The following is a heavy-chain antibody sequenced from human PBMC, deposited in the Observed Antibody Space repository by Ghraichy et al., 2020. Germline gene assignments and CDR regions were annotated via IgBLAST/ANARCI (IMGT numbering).Heavy chain of an antibody. D-gene: IGHD2-8*02. Sequence: GGSLRLSCAASGFTFSSYDMNWVRQTPGKGLEWVSYISSSGSSVYYADSVKGRFTISRDNAKNSLSLQMNSLRPEDAAIYFCARLIALVPTRMDVWGQGTTVTVSS. V-gene: IGHV3-48*03. J-gene: IGHJ6*02. CDR2: ISSSGSSV. CDR3: ARLIALVPTRMDV. CDR1: GFTFSSYD.